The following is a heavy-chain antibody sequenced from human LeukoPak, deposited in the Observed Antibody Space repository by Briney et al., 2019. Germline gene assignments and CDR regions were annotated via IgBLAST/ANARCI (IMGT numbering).Heavy chain of an antibody. CDR2: INPNSGGT. Sequence: ASVKVSCKASGYTFTGYYMHWVRQAPGQGLEWMGWINPNSGGTDYAQKFQGRVTMTRDTSISTAYMELSRLRSDDTAVYYCAKGAEEHCTGAICYPFDNWGQGTLVSVYS. J-gene: IGHJ4*02. V-gene: IGHV1-2*02. CDR1: GYTFTGYY. D-gene: IGHD2-15*01. CDR3: AKGAEEHCTGAICYPFDN.